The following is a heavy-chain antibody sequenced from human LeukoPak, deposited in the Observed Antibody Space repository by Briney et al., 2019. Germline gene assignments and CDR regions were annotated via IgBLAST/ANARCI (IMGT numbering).Heavy chain of an antibody. CDR2: ISYDGSNK. CDR1: GFTFSSYG. J-gene: IGHJ4*02. V-gene: IGHV3-30*18. Sequence: GGSLRLSCAASGFTFSSYGMHWVRQAPGKGLECVVVISYDGSNKYYADSVKGRFTISRDNSKNTLYLQMNSLRGEDAAVYYCAKEGTAQISTWYDYWGQGTLVTVSS. D-gene: IGHD6-13*01. CDR3: AKEGTAQISTWYDY.